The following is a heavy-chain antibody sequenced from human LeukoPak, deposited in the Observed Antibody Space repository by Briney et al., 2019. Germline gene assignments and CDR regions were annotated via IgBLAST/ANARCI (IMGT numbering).Heavy chain of an antibody. CDR1: GFAFSDYW. D-gene: IGHD2/OR15-2a*01. J-gene: IGHJ4*02. CDR3: VRDSRARILYKPED. Sequence: PGGSLRLSCVASGFAFSDYWMSWVRQAPGKGLEWVANLKQDGSDKYYMGSVKGRFAISRDNARNTVYLQMNSLRVEDTALYYCVRDSRARILYKPEDGGQGVLVTVSS. CDR2: LKQDGSDK. V-gene: IGHV3-7*03.